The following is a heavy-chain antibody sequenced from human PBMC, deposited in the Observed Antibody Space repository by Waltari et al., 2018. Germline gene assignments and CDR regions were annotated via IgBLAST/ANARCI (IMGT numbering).Heavy chain of an antibody. CDR3: ARIPVAGTAYYYYYMDV. CDR2: IYYSGST. Sequence: QVQLQESGPGLVKPSETLSLTCTVSGGSISSYYWSWIRQPPGKGLEWIGYIYYSGSTYYNPSLKSRVTISVDTSKNQFSLKLSSVTAADTAVYYCARIPVAGTAYYYYYMDVWGKGTTVTVSS. D-gene: IGHD6-19*01. CDR1: GGSISSYY. V-gene: IGHV4-59*08. J-gene: IGHJ6*03.